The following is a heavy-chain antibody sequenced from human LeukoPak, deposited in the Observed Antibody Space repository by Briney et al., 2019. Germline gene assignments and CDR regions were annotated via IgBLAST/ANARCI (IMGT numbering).Heavy chain of an antibody. J-gene: IGHJ4*02. CDR1: GDSVSSNSAS. D-gene: IGHD1-26*01. V-gene: IGHV6-1*01. Sequence: SQTLSLTCAISGDSVSSNSASWNWIRQSPSRGLEWLGRTYSRSKWFNDYAVSVKSRITINPDTSKNQFSLHLTSVTPDDTALYYCARGTGSLDYWGQGTLVTVSS. CDR3: ARGTGSLDY. CDR2: TYSRSKWFN.